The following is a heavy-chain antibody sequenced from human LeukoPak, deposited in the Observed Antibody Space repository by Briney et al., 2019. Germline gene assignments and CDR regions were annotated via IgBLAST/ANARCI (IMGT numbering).Heavy chain of an antibody. Sequence: GGSLRLSCAASGFTFNNYGMHWVRQAPGKGLEWVAVISYDGRDKHYPDSVKGRFTISRDNSEDTLYLQMNSLRVGDTAVYYCARDPAGSGFAFDSWGQGALVTVSS. J-gene: IGHJ4*02. D-gene: IGHD1-1*01. CDR2: ISYDGRDK. V-gene: IGHV3-30*03. CDR1: GFTFNNYG. CDR3: ARDPAGSGFAFDS.